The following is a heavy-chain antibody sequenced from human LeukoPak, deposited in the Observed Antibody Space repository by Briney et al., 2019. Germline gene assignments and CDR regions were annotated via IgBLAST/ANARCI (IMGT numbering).Heavy chain of an antibody. D-gene: IGHD6-19*01. CDR2: ISGSGSST. CDR1: GFTFSSYA. Sequence: GGSLRLSCAASGFTFSSYAMSWVRQAPGKGLEWVSPISGSGSSTYYADSVKGRFTISRDNSKNTLYLQMNSLRAEDTAVYYCAKGVAVASPYYFGYWGQGTLVTVSS. J-gene: IGHJ4*02. V-gene: IGHV3-23*01. CDR3: AKGVAVASPYYFGY.